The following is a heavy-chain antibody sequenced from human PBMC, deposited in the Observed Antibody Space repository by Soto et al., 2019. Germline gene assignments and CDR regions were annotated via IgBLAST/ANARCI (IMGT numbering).Heavy chain of an antibody. Sequence: PVEALKIAWQGSGYSFASYWIAWVRQMPGKGLEWMGVIYPGDSDSRYSQSFQGKVTIAADKYIRTAYLQWNSLKASDTAIYYCARPRSGSYRIAYYGMDXWGQGTMVTAS. V-gene: IGHV5-51*01. CDR1: GYSFASYW. J-gene: IGHJ6*02. D-gene: IGHD3-10*01. CDR2: IYPGDSDS. CDR3: ARPRSGSYRIAYYGMDX.